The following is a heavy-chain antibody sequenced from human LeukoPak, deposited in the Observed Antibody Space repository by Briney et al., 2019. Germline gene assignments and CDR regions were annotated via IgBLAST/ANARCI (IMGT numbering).Heavy chain of an antibody. J-gene: IGHJ4*02. CDR1: GFTFDDYG. CDR2: INWNGGST. Sequence: GGSLRLSCAASGFTFDDYGMSWVRQAPGKGLEWVSGINWNGGSTGYTDSVKGRFTISRDTAKNSLYLQMNSLRAEDTALYYCARLSGPGSGWTTLDYWGQGTLVTVSS. D-gene: IGHD6-19*01. V-gene: IGHV3-20*04. CDR3: ARLSGPGSGWTTLDY.